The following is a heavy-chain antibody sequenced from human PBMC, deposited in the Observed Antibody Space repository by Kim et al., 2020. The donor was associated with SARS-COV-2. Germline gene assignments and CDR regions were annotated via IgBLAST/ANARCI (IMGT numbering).Heavy chain of an antibody. CDR3: ASIQPAFDP. D-gene: IGHD5-18*01. V-gene: IGHV3-11*06. Sequence: AESVMARFTITRDKGKNSVYLQMNSLCAEDTAVYYCASIQPAFDPWGQGSLVTVSS. J-gene: IGHJ5*02.